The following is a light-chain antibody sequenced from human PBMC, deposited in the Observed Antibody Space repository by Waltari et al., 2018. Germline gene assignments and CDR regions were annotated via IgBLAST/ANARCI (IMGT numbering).Light chain of an antibody. CDR3: QHYGSSLMYT. Sequence: EIVLTQSPGTLSLSPGERATLPCRASQSVSSRYLAWYQQKPGQAPRLLIYRASSRATGIPDRFSGSGSGTDFTLTISRLEPEDFAVYYCQHYGSSLMYTFGQGTKLEIK. CDR2: RAS. CDR1: QSVSSRY. J-gene: IGKJ2*01. V-gene: IGKV3-20*01.